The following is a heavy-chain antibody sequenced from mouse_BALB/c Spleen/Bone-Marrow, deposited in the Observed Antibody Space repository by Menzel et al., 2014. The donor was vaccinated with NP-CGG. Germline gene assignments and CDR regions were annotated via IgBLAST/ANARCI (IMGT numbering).Heavy chain of an antibody. CDR2: IDPANGNT. CDR3: ASYRYAWYFDV. J-gene: IGHJ1*01. V-gene: IGHV14-3*02. Sequence: EVQLQESGAELVKPGASVKLSCTASGFNIKDTYTRWVKQRPEQGLEWIGRIDPANGNTKYDPKFQGKATITADTSSNTAYLQLSSLTSEDTAVYYCASYRYAWYFDVWGAGTTVTVSS. CDR1: GFNIKDTY. D-gene: IGHD2-14*01.